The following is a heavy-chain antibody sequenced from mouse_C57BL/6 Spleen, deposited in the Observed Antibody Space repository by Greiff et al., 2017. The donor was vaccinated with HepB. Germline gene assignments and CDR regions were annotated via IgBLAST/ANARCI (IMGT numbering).Heavy chain of an antibody. CDR1: GYSFTGYY. V-gene: IGHV1-42*01. J-gene: IGHJ2*01. CDR2: INPSTGGT. Sequence: EVQLQESGPELVKPGASVKISCKASGYSFTGYYMNWVKQSPEKSLEWIGEINPSTGGTTYNQKFKAKATLTVDKSSSTAYMQLKSLTSEDSAVYYCARSHPDYWGQGTTLTVSS. CDR3: ARSHPDY.